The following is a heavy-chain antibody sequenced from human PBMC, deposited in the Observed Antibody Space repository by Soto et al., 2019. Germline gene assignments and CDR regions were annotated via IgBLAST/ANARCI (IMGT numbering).Heavy chain of an antibody. V-gene: IGHV1-18*01. Sequence: ASVKVSCKASGYTFTSYGISWVRQAPGQGLEWMGWISAYNGNTNYAQKLQGRVTMTTGTSTSTAYMELRSLRSDDTAVYYCARAVGVVITDNWFDPWGQGTLVTVSS. D-gene: IGHD3-3*01. CDR3: ARAVGVVITDNWFDP. CDR1: GYTFTSYG. J-gene: IGHJ5*02. CDR2: ISAYNGNT.